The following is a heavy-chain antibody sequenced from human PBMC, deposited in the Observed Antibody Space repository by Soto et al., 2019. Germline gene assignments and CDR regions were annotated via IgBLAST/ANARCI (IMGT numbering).Heavy chain of an antibody. CDR1: GFTFSSYA. CDR2: ISGSGGST. J-gene: IGHJ4*02. V-gene: IGHV3-23*01. CDR3: AKVLLWFGEYDY. D-gene: IGHD3-10*01. Sequence: EVQLLESGGGLVQPGGSLRLSCAASGFTFSSYAMSWVRQAPGKGLEWVSAISGSGGSTYYADSVKGRFTISRDNSKXXXXXXXXXXXAEDTAVYYCAKVLLWFGEYDYWGQGTLVTVSS.